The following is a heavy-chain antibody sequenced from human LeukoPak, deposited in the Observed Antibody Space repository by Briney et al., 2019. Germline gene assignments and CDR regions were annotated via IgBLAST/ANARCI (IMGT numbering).Heavy chain of an antibody. J-gene: IGHJ5*02. CDR2: MNPNSGNT. D-gene: IGHD2-2*01. CDR3: ARFIVPTPVVPAALKIWFDP. Sequence: ASLKVSCKASGYTFTSYDIYWVRPATGQGLERMGWMNPNSGNTGYAQKFQGRVTMTRNTSISTAYMELSSLRSEDTAVYYCARFIVPTPVVPAALKIWFDPWGQGTLVTVSS. V-gene: IGHV1-8*01. CDR1: GYTFTSYD.